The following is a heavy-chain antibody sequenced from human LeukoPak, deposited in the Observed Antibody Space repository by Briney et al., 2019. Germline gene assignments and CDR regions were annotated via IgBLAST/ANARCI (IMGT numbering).Heavy chain of an antibody. CDR3: ASHYDFWSGYYVYFDY. D-gene: IGHD3-3*01. V-gene: IGHV3-21*01. Sequence: PGGSLRLACAASGFTFSSYSMNWVRQAPGKGLEWVSSISSSSSYIYYADSVKGRFTISRDNTKNSLYLQMNSLRAEDTAVYYCASHYDFWSGYYVYFDYWGQGTLVTVYS. J-gene: IGHJ4*02. CDR1: GFTFSSYS. CDR2: ISSSSSYI.